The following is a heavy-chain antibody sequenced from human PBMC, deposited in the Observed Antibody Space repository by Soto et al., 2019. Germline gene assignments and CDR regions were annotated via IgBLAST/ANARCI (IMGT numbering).Heavy chain of an antibody. D-gene: IGHD2-2*01. Sequence: QVRLQESGPGLVEPSGTLSLTCGVSGGSMRNDDWWSWVRQTPGKGLEWIGEISHYGNTNYNPSLRSRVNMSIDTSKNQFSLKVRSLTAADTAMYYCARNGDCTSGICYVGWFDPWGQGTLVSVSS. J-gene: IGHJ5*02. CDR2: ISHYGNT. CDR3: ARNGDCTSGICYVGWFDP. V-gene: IGHV4-4*02. CDR1: GGSMRNDDW.